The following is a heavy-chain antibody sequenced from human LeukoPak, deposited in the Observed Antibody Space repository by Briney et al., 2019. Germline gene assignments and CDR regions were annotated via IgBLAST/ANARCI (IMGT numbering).Heavy chain of an antibody. CDR2: INHSGST. J-gene: IGHJ3*02. CDR1: GGSFSGYY. D-gene: IGHD3-22*01. V-gene: IGHV4-34*01. CDR3: ARGLYSDLDAFDI. Sequence: SETLSLTCAFYGGSFSGYYWSWIRQPPGKGLEWIGEINHSGSTNYNPSLKSRVTISVDTSKNQFSLKLSSVTAADTGVYYCARGLYSDLDAFDIWGQGTMVTVSS.